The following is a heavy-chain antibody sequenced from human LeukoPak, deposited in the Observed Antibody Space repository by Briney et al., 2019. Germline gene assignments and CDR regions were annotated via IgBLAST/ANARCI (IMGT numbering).Heavy chain of an antibody. V-gene: IGHV4-59*08. J-gene: IGHJ4*02. CDR2: IYYSGST. Sequence: PSETLSLTCTVSGDSINSHYWSWIRQPPGKGLEWIGYIYYSGSTYYNPSLKSRVTISLDTSKNQFSLTLSSVTAADTAVYYCARKLGYCTSAGCFNNVDYWGQGTLVTVSS. CDR3: ARKLGYCTSAGCFNNVDY. CDR1: GDSINSHY. D-gene: IGHD2-8*01.